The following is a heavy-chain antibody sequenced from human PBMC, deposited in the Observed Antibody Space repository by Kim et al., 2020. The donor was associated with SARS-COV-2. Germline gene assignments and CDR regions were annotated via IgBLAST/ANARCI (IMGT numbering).Heavy chain of an antibody. D-gene: IGHD2-15*01. CDR3: ARALWGPYCSGGSCYSGAFDI. Sequence: GGSLRLSCAASGFTFSSYWMHWVRQAPGKGLVWVSRINSDGSSTSYADSVKGRFTISRDNAKNTLYLQMNSLRAEDTAVYYCARALWGPYCSGGSCYSGAFDIWGQGTMVTVSS. CDR1: GFTFSSYW. V-gene: IGHV3-74*01. CDR2: INSDGSST. J-gene: IGHJ3*02.